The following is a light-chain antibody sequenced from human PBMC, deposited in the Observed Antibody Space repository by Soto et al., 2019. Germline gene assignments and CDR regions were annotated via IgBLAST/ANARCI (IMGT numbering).Light chain of an antibody. CDR1: QSISSY. Sequence: DIQMTQSPSSLSASVGDRVTITCRASQSISSYLNWYQQKPGKAPKLLIYAASSLQSGVPARFSGSGSGTEFTRTISRLQSEDFAVYYCQQYNNWPPGTFGQGTKVEIK. CDR2: AAS. J-gene: IGKJ1*01. V-gene: IGKV1-39*01. CDR3: QQYNNWPPGT.